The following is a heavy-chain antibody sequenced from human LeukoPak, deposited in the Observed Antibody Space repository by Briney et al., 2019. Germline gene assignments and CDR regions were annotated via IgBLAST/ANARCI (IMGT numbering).Heavy chain of an antibody. CDR1: GGSFSSYY. CDR2: IYYSGST. Sequence: SETLSLTCTVSGGSFSSYYWGWIRQPPGKGLEWIGSIYYSGSTYYNPSLKSRVTISVDTSKNQFSLKLSSVTAADTAVYYCARHSPVGIYYFDYWGQGTLVTVSS. D-gene: IGHD1-26*01. J-gene: IGHJ4*02. CDR3: ARHSPVGIYYFDY. V-gene: IGHV4-39*01.